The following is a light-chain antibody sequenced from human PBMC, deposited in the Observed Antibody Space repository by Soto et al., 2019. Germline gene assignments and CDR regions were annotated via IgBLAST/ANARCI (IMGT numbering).Light chain of an antibody. CDR3: QQSYTTPVYS. V-gene: IGKV1-39*01. CDR1: QSISNY. Sequence: DILMTQSPSSLSASVGDRVTITCRASQSISNYLNWYQQKPGKAPKLLIYAASSLQNGVPSTFSGSGSGTDFTLTISSLQPEDFATYFCQQSYTTPVYSFGQGTKVDIK. CDR2: AAS. J-gene: IGKJ2*01.